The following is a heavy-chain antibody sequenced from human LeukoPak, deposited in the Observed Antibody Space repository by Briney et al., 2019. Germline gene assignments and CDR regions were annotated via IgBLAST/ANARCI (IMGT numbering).Heavy chain of an antibody. D-gene: IGHD3-10*01. Sequence: GGSLRLSCAASGFTVSSNYMSWVRQAPGKGLEWVSVTYSNGRTYYADSVKGRFTISRDISENTLYLQMNSLRAEDTAVYYCARVLSGRGSLYDYYYMDVWGKGTTVTISS. CDR2: TYSNGRT. J-gene: IGHJ6*03. CDR1: GFTVSSNY. CDR3: ARVLSGRGSLYDYYYMDV. V-gene: IGHV3-53*01.